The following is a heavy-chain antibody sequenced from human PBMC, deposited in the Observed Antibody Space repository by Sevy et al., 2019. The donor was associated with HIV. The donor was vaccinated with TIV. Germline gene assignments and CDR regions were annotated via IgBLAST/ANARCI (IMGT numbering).Heavy chain of an antibody. CDR3: AKDQDNNWFDT. J-gene: IGHJ5*02. V-gene: IGHV3-23*01. Sequence: GGSLRLSCAASGFTFSIYALTWVRQAPGRGLEWVSSISVSGGNTYYADSVKGRFTISRDNSKNTLYLQMNSLRAEDTAVYYCAKDQDNNWFDTWGQGTLVTVSS. CDR2: ISVSGGNT. D-gene: IGHD2-15*01. CDR1: GFTFSIYA.